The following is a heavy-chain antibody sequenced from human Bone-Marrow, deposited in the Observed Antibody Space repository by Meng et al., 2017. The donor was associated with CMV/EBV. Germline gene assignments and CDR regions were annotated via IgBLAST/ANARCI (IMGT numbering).Heavy chain of an antibody. Sequence: ASVKVSCKASGYTFIGYYMHWVRQAPGQGLEWMGWINPNNSGSDCAQKFQGRVTMTRDTSISTAYMELSSLRSDDTALYYCAREYEYVSSYMDDAFDIWGQGTMVTVSS. CDR3: AREYEYVSSYMDDAFDI. V-gene: IGHV1-2*02. CDR1: GYTFIGYY. J-gene: IGHJ3*02. D-gene: IGHD6-6*01. CDR2: INPNNSGS.